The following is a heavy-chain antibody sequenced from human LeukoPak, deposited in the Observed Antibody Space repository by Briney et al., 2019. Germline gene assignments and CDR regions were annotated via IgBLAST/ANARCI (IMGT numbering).Heavy chain of an antibody. CDR2: IIPILGIA. CDR3: GRGGSPTYYFDY. Sequence: ASVKVSCKASGGTFSSYAISWVRQAPRQGLEWMGRIIPILGIANYAQKFQGRVTITADKSTSTAYMELSSLRSEDTAVYYCGRGGSPTYYFDYWGQGTLVTVSS. J-gene: IGHJ4*02. CDR1: GGTFSSYA. V-gene: IGHV1-69*04. D-gene: IGHD1-26*01.